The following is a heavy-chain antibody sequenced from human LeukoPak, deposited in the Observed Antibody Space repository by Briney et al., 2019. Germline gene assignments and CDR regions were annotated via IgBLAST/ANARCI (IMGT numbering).Heavy chain of an antibody. J-gene: IGHJ4*02. V-gene: IGHV4-59*11. CDR3: ARIQAQQIGRYYYDSSGYYRDLYCFDY. CDR2: IYYTGST. CDR1: GGSISSHY. Sequence: SETLSLTCTVSGGSISSHYWSWIRQPPGKGLEWIGFIYYTGSTNYNPYNPSLKSRVTISVDTSKNQFSLKLSSVTAADTAVYYCARIQAQQIGRYYYDSSGYYRDLYCFDYWGQGTLVTVSS. D-gene: IGHD3-22*01.